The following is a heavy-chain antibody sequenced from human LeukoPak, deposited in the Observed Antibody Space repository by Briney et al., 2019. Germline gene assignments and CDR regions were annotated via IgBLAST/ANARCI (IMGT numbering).Heavy chain of an antibody. V-gene: IGHV3-21*01. J-gene: IGHJ4*02. CDR1: GFTFSSYN. Sequence: SGGSLRLSCAASGFTFSSYNMHWVRRAPGKGLEWVSSISSSSSYIYYADSVKGRFTISRDNAKNSLYLQMNSLRAEDTAVYYCARSPGGGYDYDLDYWGQGTLVTVSS. CDR3: ARSPGGGYDYDLDY. D-gene: IGHD5-12*01. CDR2: ISSSSSYI.